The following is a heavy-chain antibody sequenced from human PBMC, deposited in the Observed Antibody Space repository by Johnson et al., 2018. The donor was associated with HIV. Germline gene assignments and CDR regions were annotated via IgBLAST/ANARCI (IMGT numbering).Heavy chain of an antibody. CDR3: ARDRLGYSSSWGGVDAFDI. D-gene: IGHD6-13*01. J-gene: IGHJ3*02. V-gene: IGHV3-7*01. CDR1: GFSFSRYW. CDR2: IKQDGSEE. Sequence: VQLVESGGGLVQPGGSLRLSCAVSGFSFSRYWMSWVRQAPGKGLEWVANIKQDGSEEYYVDSVKGRFAISRDNANNSLYLQMNSLRAEDTAVYYCARDRLGYSSSWGGVDAFDIWGQGTMVTVSS.